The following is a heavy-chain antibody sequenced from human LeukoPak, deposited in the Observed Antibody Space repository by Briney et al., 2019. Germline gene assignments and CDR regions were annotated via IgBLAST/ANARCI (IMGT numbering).Heavy chain of an antibody. D-gene: IGHD3-3*01. V-gene: IGHV4-4*09. Sequence: SETLSLTCTVSGGSISSYYWSWIRQPPGKGLEWIGYIYTSGSTNYNPSLKSRVTISVDPSKNQFSLKLSSVTAADPAVYYCASSGSGYYPTWFDPWGQRSLVTVCS. J-gene: IGHJ5*02. CDR1: GGSISSYY. CDR2: IYTSGST. CDR3: ASSGSGYYPTWFDP.